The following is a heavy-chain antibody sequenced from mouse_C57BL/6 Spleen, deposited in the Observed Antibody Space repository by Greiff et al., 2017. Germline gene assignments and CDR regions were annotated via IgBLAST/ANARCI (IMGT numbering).Heavy chain of an antibody. CDR3: ARGVPFAY. Sequence: QVHVQQSGAELVKPGASVKMSCKASGYTFTSYWITWVKQRPGQGLEWIGDIYPGSGSTNYNEKFKSKATLTVYTSSSTAYMQLSSLTSEDSAVYYCARGVPFAYWGQGTLVTVSA. J-gene: IGHJ3*01. V-gene: IGHV1-55*01. CDR1: GYTFTSYW. CDR2: IYPGSGST.